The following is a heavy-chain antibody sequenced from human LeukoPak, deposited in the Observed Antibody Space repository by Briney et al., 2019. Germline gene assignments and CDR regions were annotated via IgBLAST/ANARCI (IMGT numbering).Heavy chain of an antibody. D-gene: IGHD1-26*01. Sequence: KPSETLSLTCTVSGDSISSYYWTWIRQPAGKGLEWIGRIYTSGSTNYNPSLKSRVTMSVDTSKNQFSLKLGSVTAADTAVYYCTRGGSGSYSAFDIWGQGTMVTVSS. CDR3: TRGGSGSYSAFDI. CDR2: IYTSGST. V-gene: IGHV4-4*07. CDR1: GDSISSYY. J-gene: IGHJ3*02.